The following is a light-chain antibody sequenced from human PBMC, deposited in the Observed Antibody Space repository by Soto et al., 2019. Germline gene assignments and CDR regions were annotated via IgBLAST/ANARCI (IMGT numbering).Light chain of an antibody. CDR2: EVS. V-gene: IGLV2-23*02. CDR1: SSDVGSYNL. J-gene: IGLJ1*01. Sequence: QSALTQPASVSGSPGQSITISCTGTSSDVGSYNLVSWYQHHPGKAPKLMIYEVSKRPSGVSNCFSGSKSGNTASLTISGLQAEDEADYYCCSYAGSSTFPYVFGTGTKLTVL. CDR3: CSYAGSSTFPYV.